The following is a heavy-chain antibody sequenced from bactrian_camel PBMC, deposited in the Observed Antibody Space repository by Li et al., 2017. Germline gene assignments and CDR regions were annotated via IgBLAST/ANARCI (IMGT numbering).Heavy chain of an antibody. J-gene: IGHJ4*01. D-gene: IGHD3*01. CDR3: APDSSPQMGCY. V-gene: IGHV3S53*01. Sequence: QVQLVESGGGSVQAGGSLKLSCAASESNGNYCMAWFRQAPGKRREGVAVFARVGSYSDSVKGRFTISQNDAKNVVYLQMDNMKLDDTAMYYCAPDSSPQMGCYWTRGTQVTVS. CDR2: FARVGS. CDR1: ESNGNYC.